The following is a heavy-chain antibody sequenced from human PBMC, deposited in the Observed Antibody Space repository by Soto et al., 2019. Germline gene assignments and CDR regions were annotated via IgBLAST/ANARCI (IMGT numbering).Heavy chain of an antibody. D-gene: IGHD3-10*01. CDR1: GGIFSTYA. CDR3: ARDRADYGSGNYYNRIDF. CDR2: IIPIFGTP. V-gene: IGHV1-69*01. J-gene: IGHJ4*02. Sequence: QVQLVQSGAEVKKPGSSVKVSCKASGGIFSTYAISWLRQAPGQGLEWMGGIIPIFGTPNYAQRFQGRVTITADASTSTAYMELSRLRSEYTAVYYCARDRADYGSGNYYNRIDFWGQGTLVTVSS.